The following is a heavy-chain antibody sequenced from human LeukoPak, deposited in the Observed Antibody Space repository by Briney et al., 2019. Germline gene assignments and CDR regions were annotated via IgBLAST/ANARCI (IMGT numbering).Heavy chain of an antibody. J-gene: IGHJ4*02. V-gene: IGHV1-69*05. D-gene: IGHD3-3*01. CDR3: AVGTYYVLWSGPPFDY. CDR2: IIPIFGTA. CDR1: GGTFSSYA. Sequence: ASVKVSCKASGGTFSSYAISWVRPAPGQGLEWMGGIIPIFGTANYAQKFQGRVTITTDESTSTAYMELSSLRSEDTAVYYCAVGTYYVLWSGPPFDYWGQGTLVTVSS.